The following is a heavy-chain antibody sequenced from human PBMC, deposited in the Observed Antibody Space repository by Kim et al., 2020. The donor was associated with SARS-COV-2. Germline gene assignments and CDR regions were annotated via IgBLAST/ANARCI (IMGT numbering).Heavy chain of an antibody. J-gene: IGHJ3*02. V-gene: IGHV3-9*01. CDR3: AKPQARYCSGGSCYPDAFDI. D-gene: IGHD2-15*01. CDR1: GFTFDDYA. Sequence: GGSLRLSCAASGFTFDDYAMHWVRQAPGKGLEWVSGISWNSGSIGYADSVKGRFTISRDNAKNSLYLQMNSLRAEDTALYYCAKPQARYCSGGSCYPDAFDIWGQGTMVTVSS. CDR2: ISWNSGSI.